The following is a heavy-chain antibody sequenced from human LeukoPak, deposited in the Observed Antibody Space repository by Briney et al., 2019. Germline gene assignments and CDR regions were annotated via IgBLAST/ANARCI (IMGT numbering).Heavy chain of an antibody. CDR2: ISAYNGNT. V-gene: IGHV1-18*01. D-gene: IGHD2-15*01. CDR1: GYTFTSYG. J-gene: IGHJ4*02. Sequence: ASVKVSCKASGYTFTSYGISWVRQAPGQGREWMGWISAYNGNTNYAQKLQGRVTMTTDTSTSTAYMELRSLRSDDTAVYYCARDLRGGYCSGGSCYAYWGQGTLVTVSS. CDR3: ARDLRGGYCSGGSCYAY.